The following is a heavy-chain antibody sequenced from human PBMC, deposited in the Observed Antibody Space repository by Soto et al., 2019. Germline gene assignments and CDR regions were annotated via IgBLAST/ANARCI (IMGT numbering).Heavy chain of an antibody. J-gene: IGHJ5*02. CDR1: GFTFRRFT. D-gene: IGHD6-13*01. CDR2: ISSNSAYI. CDR3: TRDASRDSSARGWFDP. Sequence: VGSLILSCAASGFTFRRFTMNWVLQAPGKGLEWVSTISSNSAYIYYTDALRGRFTISGDNAKNSLHLQMDSLRAEDTAVYYCTRDASRDSSARGWFDPWGPGTMVTVSS. V-gene: IGHV3-21*01.